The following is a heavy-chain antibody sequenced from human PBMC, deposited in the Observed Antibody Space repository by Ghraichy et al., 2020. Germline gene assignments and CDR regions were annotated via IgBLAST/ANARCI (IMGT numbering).Heavy chain of an antibody. J-gene: IGHJ3*02. CDR3: ARVSRPYGDAFDI. CDR2: IYSGGST. V-gene: IGHV3-66*01. Sequence: GGSLRLSCAASGFTVSSNYMSWVRQAPGKGLEWVSVIYSGGSTYYADSVKGRFTISRDNSKNTLYLQMNSLRAEDTAVYYCARVSRPYGDAFDIWGQGTMVTVSS. D-gene: IGHD4-17*01. CDR1: GFTVSSNY.